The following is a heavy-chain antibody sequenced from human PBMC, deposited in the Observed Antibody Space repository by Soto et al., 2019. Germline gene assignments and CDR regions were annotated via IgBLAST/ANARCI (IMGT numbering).Heavy chain of an antibody. D-gene: IGHD6-13*01. V-gene: IGHV3-43*01. CDR3: AKDSGGSSWWSGSYYAMDV. Sequence: GGSLRLSCAASGVTFDDYTMHWVRQAPGKGLEWVSLISWDGGTTYYADSVKGRFTISRDNSKTSLYLQMNSLRTEDTALYYCAKDSGGSSWWSGSYYAMDVWGQGTTVTVSS. CDR2: ISWDGGTT. CDR1: GVTFDDYT. J-gene: IGHJ6*02.